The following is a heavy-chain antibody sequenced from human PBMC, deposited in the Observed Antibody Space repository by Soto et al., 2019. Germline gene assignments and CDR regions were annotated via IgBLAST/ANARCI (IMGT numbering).Heavy chain of an antibody. D-gene: IGHD2-15*01. Sequence: GGSLRLPCAASGFTLRRYGMPWVGQSPARGLEWVALISYDGADMYYADSVKRRYTISRDNSKNTPYLQMTSLRPEDTAVYSCSKELRHRACSLDYWGQGTLVTVSS. CDR2: ISYDGADM. J-gene: IGHJ4*02. V-gene: IGHV3-30*18. CDR1: GFTLRRYG. CDR3: SKELRHRACSLDY.